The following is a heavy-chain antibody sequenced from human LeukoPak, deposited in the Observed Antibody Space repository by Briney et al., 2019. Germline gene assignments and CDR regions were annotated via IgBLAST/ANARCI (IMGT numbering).Heavy chain of an antibody. CDR1: GFTFSRHG. CDR3: AKGSYYCSNNLPQYYYYMDV. D-gene: IGHD2-2*01. J-gene: IGHJ6*03. V-gene: IGHV3-30*02. Sequence: GGSLRLPCAASGFTFSRHGMHWVRQAPGKGLEWVAFIRYDGSEKYYADSVKGRFTISRDNSENTLYLQMNSLRPEDTAVYYCAKGSYYCSNNLPQYYYYMDVWGKGTTVIVSS. CDR2: IRYDGSEK.